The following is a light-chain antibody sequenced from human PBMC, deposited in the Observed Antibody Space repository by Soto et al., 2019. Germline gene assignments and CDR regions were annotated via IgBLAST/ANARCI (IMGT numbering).Light chain of an antibody. J-gene: IGKJ5*01. CDR1: ESGSNF. V-gene: IGKV3-11*01. CDR2: DAS. Sequence: EIVLTQSPATLSLSTGERATLSCRANESGSNFLGWYQQKPGRAPRLLIYDASHRVPGISDRFSGSGSGTDFTLTITRLAPDAFAVYYCNHRRGWPPGSFGQGKRRAIK. CDR3: NHRRGWPPGS.